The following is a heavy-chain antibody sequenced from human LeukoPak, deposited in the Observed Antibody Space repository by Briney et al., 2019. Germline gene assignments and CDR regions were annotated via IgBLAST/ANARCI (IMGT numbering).Heavy chain of an antibody. V-gene: IGHV3-23*01. CDR1: GFTFSSYA. CDR3: AKTYYYDSSGYYYFDY. D-gene: IGHD3-22*01. J-gene: IGHJ4*02. CDR2: ISGCGGST. Sequence: PGGSLRLSCAASGFTFSSYAMSWVRQAPGKGLEWVSAISGCGGSTYYADSVKGRFTISRDNSKSTLYLQMNSLRAEDTAVYYCAKTYYYDSSGYYYFDYWGQGTLVTVSS.